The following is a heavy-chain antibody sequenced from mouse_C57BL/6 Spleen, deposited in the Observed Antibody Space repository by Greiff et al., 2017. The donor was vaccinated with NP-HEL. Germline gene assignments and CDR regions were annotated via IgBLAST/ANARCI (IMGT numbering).Heavy chain of an antibody. CDR2: IDPEDGAT. V-gene: IGHV14-2*01. Sequence: VQLQQSGAELVKPGASVKLSCTASGFNIKDYYMHWVKQRTEQGLEWIGRIDPEDGATKYAPKFQGKATITADTSSNTAYLQLSSLTSEDTAVYYCARVPYYGSSSGYFDVWGTGTTVTVSS. J-gene: IGHJ1*03. CDR1: GFNIKDYY. CDR3: ARVPYYGSSSGYFDV. D-gene: IGHD1-1*01.